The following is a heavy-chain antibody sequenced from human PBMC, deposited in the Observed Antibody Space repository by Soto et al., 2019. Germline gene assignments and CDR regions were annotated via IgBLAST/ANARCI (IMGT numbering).Heavy chain of an antibody. Sequence: SGPTLVNPTQTLTLTCTFSGFSLSSIGVGVGWIRQPPGKALEWLGILYWDDDKHYSPSLKSRISIAKDTSKDQVVLTLTNMDPVDTATYFCAHTIVVVPTAHDAFDVWGQGTMVTVSS. CDR1: GFSLSSIGVG. CDR3: AHTIVVVPTAHDAFDV. CDR2: LYWDDDK. V-gene: IGHV2-5*02. J-gene: IGHJ3*01. D-gene: IGHD2-2*01.